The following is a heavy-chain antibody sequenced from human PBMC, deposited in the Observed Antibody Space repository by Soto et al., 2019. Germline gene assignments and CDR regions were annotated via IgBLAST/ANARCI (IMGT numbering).Heavy chain of an antibody. CDR1: GGSITSTSYY. D-gene: IGHD3-16*01. V-gene: IGHV4-39*07. J-gene: IGHJ5*02. CDR3: ARVTHLVNVNWFDP. Sequence: SETLSLTCTVSGGSITSTSYYWGWIRQPPGKGLEWIGSILFGGNAYYNPSLKSRLTISVDTSKNQFSLKMSSVTAADTAVYYCARVTHLVNVNWFDPWGQGTLVTVSS. CDR2: ILFGGNA.